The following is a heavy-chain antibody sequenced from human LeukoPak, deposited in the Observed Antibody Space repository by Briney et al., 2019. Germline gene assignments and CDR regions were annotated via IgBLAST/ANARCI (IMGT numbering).Heavy chain of an antibody. CDR3: AKDIVGATNTVFDY. D-gene: IGHD1-26*01. J-gene: IGHJ4*02. CDR2: ISWNSGSI. CDR1: GFTFDDYA. Sequence: PGGSLRLSCAASGFTFDDYAMPWVRQAPGKGLEWVSGISWNSGSIGYADSVKGRFTISRDNAKNSLYLQMNSLRAEDTALYYCAKDIVGATNTVFDYWGQGTLVTVSS. V-gene: IGHV3-9*01.